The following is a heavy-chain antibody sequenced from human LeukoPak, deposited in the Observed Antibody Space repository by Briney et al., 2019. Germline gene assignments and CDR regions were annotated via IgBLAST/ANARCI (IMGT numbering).Heavy chain of an antibody. Sequence: GSLRLSCAASGFTFSSYAMHWVRQAPGKGLEWVAVISYDGSNKYYADSAKGRFTISRDNSKNTLYLQMNSLRSEDTAVYYCANGRAITRGFAYWGQGTLVSVSS. V-gene: IGHV3-30-3*01. CDR1: GFTFSSYA. D-gene: IGHD3-3*01. CDR2: ISYDGSNK. CDR3: ANGRAITRGFAY. J-gene: IGHJ4*02.